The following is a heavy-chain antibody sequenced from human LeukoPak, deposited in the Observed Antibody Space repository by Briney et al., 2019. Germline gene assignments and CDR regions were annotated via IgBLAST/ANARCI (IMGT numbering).Heavy chain of an antibody. CDR3: ARGRRLISYDSSGYYYLFDY. CDR1: GGSFSGYY. D-gene: IGHD3-22*01. CDR2: INHSGST. J-gene: IGHJ4*02. Sequence: SETLSLTCAVYGGSFSGYYWSWIRQPPGKGLEWIGEINHSGSTNYNPSLKSRVTISVDTSKNQFSLKPSSVTAADTAVYYCARGRRLISYDSSGYYYLFDYWGQGTLVTVSS. V-gene: IGHV4-34*01.